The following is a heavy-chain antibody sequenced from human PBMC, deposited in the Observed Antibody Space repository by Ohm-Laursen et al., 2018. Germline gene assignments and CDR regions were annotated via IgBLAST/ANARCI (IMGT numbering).Heavy chain of an antibody. CDR2: ISWNSGSI. V-gene: IGHV3-9*01. CDR1: GFTFDDYA. Sequence: SLRLSCAASGFTFDDYAMHWVWQAPGKGLEWVSGISWNSGSIGYADSVKGRFTISRDNAKNSLYLQMNSLRAEDTALYYCAKGHYSNYVHNWFDPWGQGTLVTVSS. CDR3: AKGHYSNYVHNWFDP. D-gene: IGHD4-11*01. J-gene: IGHJ5*02.